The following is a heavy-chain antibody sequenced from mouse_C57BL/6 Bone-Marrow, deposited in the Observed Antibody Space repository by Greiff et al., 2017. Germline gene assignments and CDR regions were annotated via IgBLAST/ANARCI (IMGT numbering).Heavy chain of an antibody. CDR1: GYTFTSYW. D-gene: IGHD2-3*01. V-gene: IGHV1-69*01. CDR3: ARRWLLNAMDY. CDR2: IDTSDSYT. Sequence: VQLQQPGAELVMPGASVKLSCKASGYTFTSYWMHWVKQRPGQGLEWIGEIDTSDSYTNYNQKFKGKSTLTVDKSSSTAYMQLSSLTSEDSAVYYCARRWLLNAMDYWGQGTSVTVSS. J-gene: IGHJ4*01.